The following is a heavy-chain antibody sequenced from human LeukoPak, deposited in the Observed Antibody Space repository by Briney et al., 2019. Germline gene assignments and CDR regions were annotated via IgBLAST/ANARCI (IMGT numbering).Heavy chain of an antibody. V-gene: IGHV4-31*03. Sequence: SETLSLTCTVSGGSISSGGYYWSWIRPHPGKGREWIGYIYYSGSTYYNPSLKSRVTISVDTSKNQFSLKLSSVTAADTAVYYCARGRGFGELLDDYWGQGTLVTVSS. J-gene: IGHJ4*02. D-gene: IGHD3-10*01. CDR1: GGSISSGGYY. CDR2: IYYSGST. CDR3: ARGRGFGELLDDY.